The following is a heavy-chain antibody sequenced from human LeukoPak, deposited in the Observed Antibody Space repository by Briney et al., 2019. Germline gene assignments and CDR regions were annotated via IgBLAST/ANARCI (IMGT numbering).Heavy chain of an antibody. J-gene: IGHJ4*02. CDR2: INHSGST. CDR1: GGSFSGYY. Sequence: SETLSLTCAVYGGSFSGYYWSWIRQPPGKGLEWIGEINHSGSTNYNPSLKSRVTISVDTSKNQFSLKLSSVTAADTAVYYCARGRREWLLFGYFDYWGQGTLVTVSS. V-gene: IGHV4-34*01. CDR3: ARGRREWLLFGYFDY. D-gene: IGHD3-3*01.